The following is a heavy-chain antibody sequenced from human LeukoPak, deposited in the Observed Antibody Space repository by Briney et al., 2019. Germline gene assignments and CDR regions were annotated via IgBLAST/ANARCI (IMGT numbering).Heavy chain of an antibody. V-gene: IGHV3-7*01. CDR2: IKQDGSDK. Sequence: GGSLRLSCAASGFPFSSCWMSWVRQAPGKGLEWVANIKQDGSDKYYVDSVKGRFTISRDNAKNSLYLQLNSLRADDTAVYYCARLTGTTGFDYWGQGTLVTVSS. J-gene: IGHJ4*02. CDR1: GFPFSSCW. D-gene: IGHD1-1*01. CDR3: ARLTGTTGFDY.